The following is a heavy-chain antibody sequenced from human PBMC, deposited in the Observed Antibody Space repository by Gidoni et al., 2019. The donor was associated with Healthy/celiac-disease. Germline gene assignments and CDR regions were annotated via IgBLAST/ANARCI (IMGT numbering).Heavy chain of an antibody. CDR1: GGSISSSSYY. D-gene: IGHD1-26*01. Sequence: QLQLQESGPGLVKPSETLSLTCTVSGGSISSSSYYWGWIRQPPGKGLEWIGSIYYSGSTYYNPSLKSRVTISVDTSKNQFSLKLSSVTAADTAVYYCARLEVGAKGGAEYFQHWGQGTLVTVSS. CDR2: IYYSGST. J-gene: IGHJ1*01. V-gene: IGHV4-39*01. CDR3: ARLEVGAKGGAEYFQH.